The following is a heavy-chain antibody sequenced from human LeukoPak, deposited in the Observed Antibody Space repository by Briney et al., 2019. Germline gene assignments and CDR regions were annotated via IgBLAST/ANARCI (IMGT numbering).Heavy chain of an antibody. D-gene: IGHD3-22*01. CDR2: ISGSGGST. Sequence: PGGSLRLSCAASGFTFSSYAMSWVRQAPGKGLEWVSAISGSGGSTYYADSVKGRFTTSRDNAKNSLYLQMNSLRAEDTAVYYCARVIYSSGDLPDYWGQGTLVTVSS. V-gene: IGHV3-23*01. J-gene: IGHJ4*02. CDR3: ARVIYSSGDLPDY. CDR1: GFTFSSYA.